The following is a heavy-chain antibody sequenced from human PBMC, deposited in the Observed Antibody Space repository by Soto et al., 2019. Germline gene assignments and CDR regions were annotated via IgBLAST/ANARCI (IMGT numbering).Heavy chain of an antibody. V-gene: IGHV4-34*01. J-gene: IGHJ6*02. Sequence: PSETLSLTCAVYGGSFSGYYWSCIRQPPGKGLEWFGGITHSGSSKYNPSLKSRVTISVDTSKDQFSLKLSSVTSADTAVYYCARILWFGVSSGMDVWVQGTTV. CDR3: ARILWFGVSSGMDV. D-gene: IGHD3-10*01. CDR1: GGSFSGYY. CDR2: ITHSGSS.